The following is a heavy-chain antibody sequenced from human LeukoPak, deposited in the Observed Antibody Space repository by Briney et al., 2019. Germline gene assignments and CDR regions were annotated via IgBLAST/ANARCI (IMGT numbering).Heavy chain of an antibody. CDR2: ISSSSSSTI. V-gene: IGHV3-48*01. D-gene: IGHD6-19*01. Sequence: PGGSLRLSCAASGFTFSSYSMNWVRQAPGKGLEWVSYISSSSSSTIYYADSVKGRFTISRDNAKNSLYLQMNSLRAEDTAVYYCARDRISIAVAGTDFDYWGQGTLVTVSS. J-gene: IGHJ4*02. CDR3: ARDRISIAVAGTDFDY. CDR1: GFTFSSYS.